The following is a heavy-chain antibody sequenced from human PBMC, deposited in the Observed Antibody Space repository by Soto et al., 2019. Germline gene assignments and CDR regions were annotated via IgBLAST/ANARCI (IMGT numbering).Heavy chain of an antibody. V-gene: IGHV3-21*03. D-gene: IGHD2-21*02. CDR2: ISSSSSYI. Sequence: SGGSLRLSCAASGFTFSSYSMNWVRQAPGKGLEWVSSISSSSSYIYYADSVKGRFTISRDNAQNSLYLQMNSLRAEDTAVYYCARDRWRLQNAFDIWGQGTMVTVSS. CDR3: ARDRWRLQNAFDI. J-gene: IGHJ3*02. CDR1: GFTFSSYS.